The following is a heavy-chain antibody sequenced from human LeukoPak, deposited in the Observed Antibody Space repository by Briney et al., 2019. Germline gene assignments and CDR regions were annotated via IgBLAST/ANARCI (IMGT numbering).Heavy chain of an antibody. V-gene: IGHV1-69*13. CDR3: ARAEEVEGRYYDFWSAPRIMDV. Sequence: SVKVSCKASGGTFSSYAISWVRQAPGQGLGWMGGIIPIFGTANYAQKFQGRVTITADESTSTAYMELSSLRSEDTAVYYCARAEEVEGRYYDFWSAPRIMDVWGQGTTVTVSS. D-gene: IGHD3-3*01. J-gene: IGHJ6*02. CDR1: GGTFSSYA. CDR2: IIPIFGTA.